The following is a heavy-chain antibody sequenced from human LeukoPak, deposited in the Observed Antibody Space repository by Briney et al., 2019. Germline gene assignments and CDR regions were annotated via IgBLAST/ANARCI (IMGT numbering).Heavy chain of an antibody. CDR1: GDSISSYY. D-gene: IGHD2-21*02. V-gene: IGHV4-59*12. J-gene: IGHJ5*02. CDR3: AREVTTNWFDP. CDR2: IYYSGST. Sequence: KPSETLSLTCTVSGDSISSYYWSWIRQPPGKGLEWIGYIYYSGSTNYNPSLKSRVTMSVDTSKKQFSLRLSSVTAADTAVYYCAREVTTNWFDPWGQGTLVTVSS.